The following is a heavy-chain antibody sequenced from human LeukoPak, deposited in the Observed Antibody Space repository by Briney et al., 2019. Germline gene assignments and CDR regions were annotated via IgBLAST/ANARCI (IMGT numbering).Heavy chain of an antibody. D-gene: IGHD1-26*01. Sequence: PGGSLRLSCAASGFTFSSYSMNWVRQAPGKGLEWVSSISSSSSYIYYADSVKGRFTISRDNAKNSLYLQMNSLRAEDTAVYYCAREERPWELLQSQLDYWGQGTLVTVSS. V-gene: IGHV3-21*01. CDR3: AREERPWELLQSQLDY. CDR1: GFTFSSYS. J-gene: IGHJ4*02. CDR2: ISSSSSYI.